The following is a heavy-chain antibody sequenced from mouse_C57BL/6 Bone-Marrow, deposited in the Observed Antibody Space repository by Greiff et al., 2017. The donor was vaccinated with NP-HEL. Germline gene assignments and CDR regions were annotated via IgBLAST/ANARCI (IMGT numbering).Heavy chain of an antibody. J-gene: IGHJ3*01. CDR3: VQYGYAWFAY. CDR2: INPSSGYT. Sequence: QVHVKQSGAELARPGASVKMSCKASGYTFTSYTMHWVKQRPGQGLEWIGYINPSSGYTKYNQKFKDKATLTADKSSSTAYMQLSSLTSEDSAVYYCVQYGYAWFAYWGQGTLVTVSA. V-gene: IGHV1-4*01. CDR1: GYTFTSYT. D-gene: IGHD2-2*01.